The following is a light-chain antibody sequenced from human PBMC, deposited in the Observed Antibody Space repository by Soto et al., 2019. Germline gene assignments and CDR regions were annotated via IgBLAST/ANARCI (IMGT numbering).Light chain of an antibody. CDR2: GAS. J-gene: IGKJ4*01. Sequence: EIVLTQSPGTLSLSPGSSGTLSCRASQSVASSYLAWYQQRPGQAPRLLIYGASSGATGIPDRFSGSGSGTDFTLTISRLEPEDFAVYYCQQYGSSPLTFXGGTKVDIK. V-gene: IGKV3-20*01. CDR1: QSVASSY. CDR3: QQYGSSPLT.